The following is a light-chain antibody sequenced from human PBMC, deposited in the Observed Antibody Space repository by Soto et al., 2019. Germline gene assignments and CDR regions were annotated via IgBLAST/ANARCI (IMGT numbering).Light chain of an antibody. CDR1: SSDIGGYNY. V-gene: IGLV2-14*03. CDR2: AVS. J-gene: IGLJ1*01. CDR3: SSYTSTSTLYV. Sequence: QSALTQPASVSGSPGQSITISCTGTSSDIGGYNYVSWYQQLPGKVPKLIIYAVSNRPSGVSDRFSGSKSGNAASLTISGLQAEDEADYYCSSYTSTSTLYVFGTGTKLTVL.